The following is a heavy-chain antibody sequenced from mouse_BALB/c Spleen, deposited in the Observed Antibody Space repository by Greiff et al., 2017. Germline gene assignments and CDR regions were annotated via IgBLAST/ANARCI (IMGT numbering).Heavy chain of an antibody. CDR1: GFTFSDYY. D-gene: IGHD6-2*01. Sequence: DVMLVESGGGLVKPGGSLKLSCAASGFTFSDYYMYWVRQTPEKRLEWVATISDGGSYTYYPDSVKGRFTISRDNAKNNLYLQMSSLKSEDTAMYYCARADVSYYAMDYWGQGTSVTVSS. CDR2: ISDGGSYT. CDR3: ARADVSYYAMDY. V-gene: IGHV5-4*02. J-gene: IGHJ4*01.